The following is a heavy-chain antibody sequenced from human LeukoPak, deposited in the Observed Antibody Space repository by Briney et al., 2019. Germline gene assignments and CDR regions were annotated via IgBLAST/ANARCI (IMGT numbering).Heavy chain of an antibody. J-gene: IGHJ1*01. CDR3: ARGRRTVRGGSASAPTIRTE. D-gene: IGHD3-10*01. Sequence: SETLSLLCAVYGGLLCVYYWLWLRQPPGKGLEWFGEINHSGSTKYSPSLKSRVAISADTSKNQFSLKLGSVTAADTAVYYCARGRRTVRGGSASAPTIRTE. CDR1: GGLLCVYY. CDR2: INHSGST. V-gene: IGHV4-34*01.